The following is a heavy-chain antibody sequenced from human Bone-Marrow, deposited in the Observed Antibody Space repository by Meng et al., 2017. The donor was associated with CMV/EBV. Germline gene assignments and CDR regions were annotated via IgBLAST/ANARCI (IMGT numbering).Heavy chain of an antibody. Sequence: GESLKISCAASRFSVNTNYMSWVRQTPGKGLEWVSIIHSGGTTHYADSVRGRFTISRDHTKNTLYLQMTSLRPDDSGVYYCARSLNTAADYWGQGTRVTVSS. CDR3: ARSLNTAADY. J-gene: IGHJ4*02. V-gene: IGHV3-66*02. D-gene: IGHD6-13*01. CDR1: RFSVNTNY. CDR2: IHSGGTT.